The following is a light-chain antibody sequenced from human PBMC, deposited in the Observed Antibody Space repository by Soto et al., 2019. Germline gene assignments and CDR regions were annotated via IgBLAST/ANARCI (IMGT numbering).Light chain of an antibody. CDR3: QYYRGLQT. CDR1: QSVISLY. J-gene: IGKJ3*01. CDR2: GAS. V-gene: IGKV3-20*01. Sequence: EIVLTQSPGTLSLSPGERATLSCRASQSVISLYLAWYQQKPGQAPRLLIYGASSSATGIPDRFSGSGSGTDFTLTISSLEPEDFSVYHCQYYRGLQTFG.